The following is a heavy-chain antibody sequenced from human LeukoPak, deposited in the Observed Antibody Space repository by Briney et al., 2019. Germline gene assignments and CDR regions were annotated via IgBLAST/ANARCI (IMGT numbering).Heavy chain of an antibody. D-gene: IGHD2-2*01. Sequence: PGGSLRLSCAASGFTFSSYAMHWVRQAPGKGLEWVAVISYDGSNKYYADSVKGRFTISRDNSKNTLYLQMNSLRAEDTAVYYCAKSNGQSKYQLLLGAFDIWGQGTMVTVSS. J-gene: IGHJ3*02. CDR1: GFTFSSYA. V-gene: IGHV3-30-3*02. CDR2: ISYDGSNK. CDR3: AKSNGQSKYQLLLGAFDI.